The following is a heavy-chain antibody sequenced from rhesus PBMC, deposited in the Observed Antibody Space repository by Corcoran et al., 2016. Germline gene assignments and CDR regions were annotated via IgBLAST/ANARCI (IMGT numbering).Heavy chain of an antibody. V-gene: IGHV4S14*01. D-gene: IGHD4-23*01. J-gene: IGHJ4*01. Sequence: QVQLQESGPGLVKPSETLSLTCAVSGYSISSGYYWGWIRQPPGKGLEWIGHISCGGSNYLNPSLKSRVTLSVDTSKNQFSLKLSSVTAADTAVYYCARQDSNYGFFDYWGQGVLVTVSS. CDR1: GYSISSGYY. CDR3: ARQDSNYGFFDY. CDR2: ISCGGSN.